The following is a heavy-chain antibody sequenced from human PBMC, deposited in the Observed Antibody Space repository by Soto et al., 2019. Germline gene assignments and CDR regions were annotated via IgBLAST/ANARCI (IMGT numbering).Heavy chain of an antibody. CDR1: GGSISSGDYY. CDR3: ATRGGTWHYYFDY. D-gene: IGHD3-16*01. Sequence: SETLSLTCTVSGGSISSGDYYWSWIRQPPGKGLEWIGYIYYSGSTYYNPSLKSRVTISVDTSKNQFSLKLSSVTAADTAVYFCATRGGTWHYYFDYWGQGSLVTVSS. CDR2: IYYSGST. J-gene: IGHJ4*02. V-gene: IGHV4-30-4*01.